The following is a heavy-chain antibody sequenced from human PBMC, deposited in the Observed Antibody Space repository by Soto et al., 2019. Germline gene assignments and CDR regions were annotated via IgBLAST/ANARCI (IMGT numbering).Heavy chain of an antibody. V-gene: IGHV4-34*01. Sequence: PSETLSLTCAVYGGSFSGYYWSWIRQPPGKGLEWIGEINHSGSTNYNPSIKSRVTISVDTSKNQFSLKLSSVTAADTAVYYCARGAGTARRKDYYYYGMDVWGQGTTVTVSS. CDR2: INHSGST. CDR3: ARGAGTARRKDYYYYGMDV. D-gene: IGHD6-6*01. J-gene: IGHJ6*02. CDR1: GGSFSGYY.